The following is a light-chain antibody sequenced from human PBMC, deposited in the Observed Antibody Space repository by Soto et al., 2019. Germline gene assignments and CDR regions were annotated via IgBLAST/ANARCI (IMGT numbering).Light chain of an antibody. J-gene: IGKJ5*01. V-gene: IGKV3D-11*01. CDR2: DAS. Sequence: EIVLTQSPATLSLSPGERATLSCRASQGVSSYLAWYQQKPGQAPRPLIYDASNRATGIPARFSGSGPGTDFTLTISSLEPEDFAVYCGQQRSKWHFTFGQGTRLEIK. CDR3: QQRSKWHFT. CDR1: QGVSSY.